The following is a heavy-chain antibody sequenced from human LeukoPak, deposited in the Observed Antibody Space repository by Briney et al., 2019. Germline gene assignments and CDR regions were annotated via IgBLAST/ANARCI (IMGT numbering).Heavy chain of an antibody. CDR3: AAVFGSGYYYYFDY. V-gene: IGHV1-69*13. J-gene: IGHJ4*02. CDR2: IIPIFGTA. D-gene: IGHD3-22*01. CDR1: GGTFSSYA. Sequence: SVKVSCKASGGTFSSYAISWVRQAPGQGLEWMGGIIPIFGTANYAQKFQGRVTITADESTSTAYMELSSLRSEDTAVYYCAAVFGSGYYYYFDYWGQGTLVTVSS.